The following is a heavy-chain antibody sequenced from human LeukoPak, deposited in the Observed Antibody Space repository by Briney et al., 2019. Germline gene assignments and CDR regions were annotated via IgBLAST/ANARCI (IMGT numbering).Heavy chain of an antibody. CDR1: GFTFSSYS. Sequence: GGSLRLSCAASGFTFSSYSMNWVRQAPGKGLEWVSSISSSSSYIYYADSVKGRFTISRDNAKNSLYLQMNSLRVEDTAVYYCARAPTVVGYCSSSSCQADYWGQGTLVTVSS. CDR2: ISSSSSYI. CDR3: ARAPTVVGYCSSSSCQADY. D-gene: IGHD2-2*01. V-gene: IGHV3-21*01. J-gene: IGHJ4*02.